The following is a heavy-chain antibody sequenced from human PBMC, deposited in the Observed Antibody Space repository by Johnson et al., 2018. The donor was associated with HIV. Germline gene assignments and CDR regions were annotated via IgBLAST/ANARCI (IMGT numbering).Heavy chain of an antibody. Sequence: QVQLVESGGGVVQPGRSLRLSCAASDFTFSSYGMHWVRQAPGKVLEWVAFIRYDGSYKYYVDSVKGRFTISRDNSKNTLYLQMNSLRAEDTAVYYCSKDQFHKGGGSLVDGFDIWGQGTMVTVSS. CDR3: SKDQFHKGGGSLVDGFDI. D-gene: IGHD2-15*01. CDR2: IRYDGSYK. CDR1: DFTFSSYG. V-gene: IGHV3-30*02. J-gene: IGHJ3*02.